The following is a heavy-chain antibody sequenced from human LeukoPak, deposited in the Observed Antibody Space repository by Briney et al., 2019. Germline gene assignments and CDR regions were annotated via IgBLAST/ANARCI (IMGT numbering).Heavy chain of an antibody. CDR2: IYHSGST. Sequence: PSETLSLTCTVSAYSISSGYYWGWIRQPPGEGLEWIGSIYHSGSTYYNPSLKSRVAISVDTSKNRFSLRLSSVTAADTAVYYCARVTGYMVEDYFDYWGQGTLVTVSS. CDR1: AYSISSGYY. V-gene: IGHV4-38-2*02. CDR3: ARVTGYMVEDYFDY. J-gene: IGHJ4*02. D-gene: IGHD6-13*01.